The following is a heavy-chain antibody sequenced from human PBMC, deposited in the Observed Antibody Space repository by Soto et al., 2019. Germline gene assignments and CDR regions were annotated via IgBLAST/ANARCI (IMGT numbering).Heavy chain of an antibody. Sequence: SLRLSCAASGFTFSSYGMHWVRQAPGKGLEWVAVIWYDGSNKYYADSVKGRFTISRDNSKNTLYLQMNSLRAEDTAVYYCARDRWRYYDFWSGYYSGMVRQPSGSTDVCCKGPT. CDR1: GFTFSSYG. CDR3: ARDRWRYYDFWSGYYSGMVRQPSGSTDV. J-gene: IGHJ6*03. CDR2: IWYDGSNK. V-gene: IGHV3-33*01. D-gene: IGHD3-3*01.